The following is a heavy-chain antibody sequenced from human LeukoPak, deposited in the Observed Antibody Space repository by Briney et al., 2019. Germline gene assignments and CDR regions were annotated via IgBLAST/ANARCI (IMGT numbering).Heavy chain of an antibody. D-gene: IGHD1-26*01. V-gene: IGHV1-69*13. CDR3: ARDRYSGSYWGYYFDY. CDR2: IIPIFGTA. J-gene: IGHJ4*02. CDR1: GYTFTAYY. Sequence: SVKVSCKASGYTFTAYYMHWVRQAPGQGLEWMGGIIPIFGTANYAQKFQGRVTITADESTSTAYMELSSLRSEDTAVYYCARDRYSGSYWGYYFDYWGQGTLVTVSS.